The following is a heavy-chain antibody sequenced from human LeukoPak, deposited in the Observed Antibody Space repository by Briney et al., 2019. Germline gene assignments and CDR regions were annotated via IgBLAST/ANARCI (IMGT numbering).Heavy chain of an antibody. V-gene: IGHV4-59*08. CDR3: ARWDDSDWGFGN. D-gene: IGHD6-19*01. J-gene: IGHJ4*02. Sequence: SETLSLTCIVSGVSISSYSWNWIRQSPGKGLEWVGYFSNRGTTSYNPSLNSRVTISVDTSKNQLSLKLTSVTDADTAVYYCARWDDSDWGFGNWGPGTLVTVSS. CDR1: GVSISSYS. CDR2: FSNRGTT.